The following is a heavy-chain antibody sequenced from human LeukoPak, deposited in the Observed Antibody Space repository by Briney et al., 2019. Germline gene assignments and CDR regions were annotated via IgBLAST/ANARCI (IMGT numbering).Heavy chain of an antibody. V-gene: IGHV1-46*01. CDR3: AREMIGIAVAGDYYYYGMDV. CDR2: VNPSGGST. CDR1: GGTFSSYA. D-gene: IGHD6-19*01. Sequence: GASVKVSCKASGGTFSSYAISWVRQAPGQGLEWMGIVNPSGGSTSYAQKFQGRVTMTRDTSTSTVYMELSSLRSEDTAVYYCAREMIGIAVAGDYYYYGMDVWGQGTTVTVSS. J-gene: IGHJ6*02.